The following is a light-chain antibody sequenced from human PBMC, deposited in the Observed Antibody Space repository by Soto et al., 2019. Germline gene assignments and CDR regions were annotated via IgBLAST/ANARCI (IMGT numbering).Light chain of an antibody. Sequence: DIQMTQSPSTLPASVGDRVTITCRASQSISNWLAWYQQKPGKASKLLIYKASSLESGVPSRFSGSGSGTEFTLTISSLQPDDFATYYCQQYNPYSPYTVGQGTKVDIK. V-gene: IGKV1-5*03. J-gene: IGKJ2*01. CDR3: QQYNPYSPYT. CDR1: QSISNW. CDR2: KAS.